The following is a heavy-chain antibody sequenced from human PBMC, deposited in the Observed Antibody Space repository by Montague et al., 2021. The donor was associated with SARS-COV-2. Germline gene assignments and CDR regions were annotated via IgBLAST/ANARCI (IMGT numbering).Heavy chain of an antibody. CDR2: NYYSAST. J-gene: IGHJ2*01. D-gene: IGHD3-22*01. Sequence: TLSLTCTVSGGSISSDCYCWSWLRPHPGKGLEWIGYNYYSASTYHPPSIKSRVTISVDTSKYYFSLKTSSVTAAATAVYYCARSPEPMIILIITSMHCYFDLWGRGTLVTVSS. V-gene: IGHV4-31*03. CDR1: GGSISSDCYC. CDR3: ARSPEPMIILIITSMHCYFDL.